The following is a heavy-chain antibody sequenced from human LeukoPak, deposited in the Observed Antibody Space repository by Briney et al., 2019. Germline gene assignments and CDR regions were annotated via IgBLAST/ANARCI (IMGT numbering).Heavy chain of an antibody. D-gene: IGHD1-26*01. CDR2: IIPIFGTA. V-gene: IGHV1-69*13. Sequence: SVKVSCKASGGTFSSYAISWVRQAPGQGLEWMGGIIPIFGTANYAQKFQGRVAITADESMSTAYMELSSLRSEDTAVYYCARDLGSSVGATPYFDYWGQGTLVTVSS. CDR1: GGTFSSYA. CDR3: ARDLGSSVGATPYFDY. J-gene: IGHJ4*02.